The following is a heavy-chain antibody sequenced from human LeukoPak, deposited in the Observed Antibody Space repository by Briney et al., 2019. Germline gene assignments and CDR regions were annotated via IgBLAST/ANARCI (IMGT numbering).Heavy chain of an antibody. J-gene: IGHJ6*02. D-gene: IGHD5-24*01. CDR1: GGSGGSISSSNW. Sequence: PSGTLSLTCAVSGGSGGSISSSNWWNWVRQPPGKGLEWIGEIYHSGSTKYNPSLKSRVTISVDKSKNQFSLKVNSVTAADTAVYYCARGGMATIRAYYYGMDVWGQGTTVTVSS. V-gene: IGHV4-4*02. CDR2: IYHSGST. CDR3: ARGGMATIRAYYYGMDV.